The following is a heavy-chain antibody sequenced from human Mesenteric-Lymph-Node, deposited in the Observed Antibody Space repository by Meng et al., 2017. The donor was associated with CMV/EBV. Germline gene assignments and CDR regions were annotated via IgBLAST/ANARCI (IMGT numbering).Heavy chain of an antibody. J-gene: IGHJ4*02. CDR2: INPDSGGT. D-gene: IGHD6-13*01. CDR1: GYIFTGYY. Sequence: ASVKVSCKASGYIFTGYYMHWVRQAPGQGLEYMGWINPDSGGTNSAQKFQGRVIMTRDTSTSTAYMELSSLTSDDTALYYCARDLYWQQLATGGYWGQGSLVTVSS. CDR3: ARDLYWQQLATGGY. V-gene: IGHV1-2*02.